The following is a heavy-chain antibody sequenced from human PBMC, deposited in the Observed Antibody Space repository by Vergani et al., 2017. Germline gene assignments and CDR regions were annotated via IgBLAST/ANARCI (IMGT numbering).Heavy chain of an antibody. Sequence: EVQLVESGGGLVKPGGSLRLSCAASGFTFSNAWMSWVRQAPGKGLEWGGRIKSKTDGGTTDYAAPVKGRLNISRDDSKTTLYLQMNSLKTEDTAVYYCTITGIAVAGYYYYGMDVWGQGTTVTVSS. D-gene: IGHD6-19*01. CDR2: IKSKTDGGTT. V-gene: IGHV3-15*01. CDR3: TITGIAVAGYYYYGMDV. CDR1: GFTFSNAW. J-gene: IGHJ6*02.